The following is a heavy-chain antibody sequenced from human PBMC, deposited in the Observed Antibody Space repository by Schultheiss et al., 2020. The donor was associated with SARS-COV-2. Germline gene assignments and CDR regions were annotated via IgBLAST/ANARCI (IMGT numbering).Heavy chain of an antibody. CDR2: IKSKTDGGTT. J-gene: IGHJ6*03. CDR1: GFTFSNAW. Sequence: GESLKISCAASGFTFSNAWMSWVRQAPGKGLEWVGRIKSKTDGGTTDYAAPVKGRFTISRDDSKNTLYLQMNSLKTEDTAVYYCTTDQDEDYYYYYMDVWGKGTTVTVSS. V-gene: IGHV3-15*01. CDR3: TTDQDEDYYYYYMDV.